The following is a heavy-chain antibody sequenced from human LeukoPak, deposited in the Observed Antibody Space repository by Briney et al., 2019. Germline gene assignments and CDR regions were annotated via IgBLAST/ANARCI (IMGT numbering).Heavy chain of an antibody. J-gene: IGHJ5*02. CDR3: ARHGGTFDP. V-gene: IGHV4-34*01. CDR1: GGSFSGYY. D-gene: IGHD1-1*01. Sequence: SETLSLTCAVYGGSFSGYYWSWIRQPPGKGLEWIGEINHSGSTNYNPSLKSRVTISIDTSESQFSLRLNSVTAADTAIYYCARHGGTFDPWGQGILVTVSP. CDR2: INHSGST.